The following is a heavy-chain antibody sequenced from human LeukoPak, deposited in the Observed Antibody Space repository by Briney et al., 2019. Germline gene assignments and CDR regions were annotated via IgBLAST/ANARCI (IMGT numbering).Heavy chain of an antibody. CDR3: ARGWGPTGLDY. CDR1: GYTFTGYY. J-gene: IGHJ4*02. CDR2: INPNSGGT. V-gene: IGHV1-2*02. D-gene: IGHD3-9*01. Sequence: GASVKVSCKASGYTFTGYYMHWVRQAPGQGLEWMGWINPNSGGTILAQKFQGRVTMTRDTSFKTAYMDLTSLKSDDTAVYYCARGWGPTGLDYWGQGTLVTVS.